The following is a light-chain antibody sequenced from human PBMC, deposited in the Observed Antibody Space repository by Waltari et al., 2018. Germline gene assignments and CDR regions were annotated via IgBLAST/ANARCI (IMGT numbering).Light chain of an antibody. CDR1: ASNIGNYH. CDR3: AAWDDSLSGML. V-gene: IGLV1-44*01. J-gene: IGLJ3*02. Sequence: QSVLTQPPSASATPGQRVPIACSGSASNIGNYHAHWYQHPPGTAPRLLIYSNDQRPSGVPDRFSGSKSGTSASLAISGLQSDDESDYFCAAWDDSLSGMLFGGGTHLTVL. CDR2: SND.